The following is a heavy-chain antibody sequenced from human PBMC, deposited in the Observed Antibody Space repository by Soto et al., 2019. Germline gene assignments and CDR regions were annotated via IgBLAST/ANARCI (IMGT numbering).Heavy chain of an antibody. Sequence: SETLSLTCTVSGGSISSSYWSWIRQSPEKGLEYIGYISYSGSINYNPSLKSRVTMSVDTSKNQFSLKLTSVTAADTAVYYCARRLYYDSSGFEGGGMDVWGQGTTVT. CDR1: GGSISSSY. V-gene: IGHV4-59*08. CDR2: ISYSGSI. D-gene: IGHD3-22*01. CDR3: ARRLYYDSSGFEGGGMDV. J-gene: IGHJ6*02.